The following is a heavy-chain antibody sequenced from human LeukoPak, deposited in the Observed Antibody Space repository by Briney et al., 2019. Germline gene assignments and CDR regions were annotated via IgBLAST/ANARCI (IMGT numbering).Heavy chain of an antibody. CDR1: GYTFTSYG. J-gene: IGHJ4*02. CDR3: ARDRPYGSGYDPPFDY. V-gene: IGHV1-18*01. Sequence: ASVKVSCKASGYTFTSYGISWVRQAPGQGLEWMGWISAYNGNTNYAQKLQGRVTMNTDTSTSTAYMELRSLRSDDTAVYYCARDRPYGSGYDPPFDYWGQGTLVTVSS. D-gene: IGHD5-12*01. CDR2: ISAYNGNT.